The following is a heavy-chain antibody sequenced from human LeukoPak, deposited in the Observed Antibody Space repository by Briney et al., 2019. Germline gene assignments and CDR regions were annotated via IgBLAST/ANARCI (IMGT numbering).Heavy chain of an antibody. CDR3: ASSRDGYNWGFDY. CDR1: GGTFSSYA. V-gene: IGHV1-69*05. J-gene: IGHJ4*02. D-gene: IGHD5-24*01. Sequence: SVKVSCKASGGTFSSYAISWVRQVPGQGLEWMGGIIPIFGTANYAQKFQGRVTITTDESTSTAYMELSSLRSEDTAVYYCASSRDGYNWGFDYWGQGTLVTVSS. CDR2: IIPIFGTA.